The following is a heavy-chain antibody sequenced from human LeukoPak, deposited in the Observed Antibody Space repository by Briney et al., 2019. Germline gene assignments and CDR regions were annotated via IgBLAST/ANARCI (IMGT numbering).Heavy chain of an antibody. CDR1: GGTFSSYA. CDR2: IIPILGIA. V-gene: IGHV1-69*04. Sequence: GASVKVSCKASGGTFSSYAISWVRQAPGQGLEWMGRIIPILGIANYAQKFQGRVTITADKSTSTAYMELSSLRSEDTAVYYCARDYYDSSGYYGFDCWGQGTLVTVSS. D-gene: IGHD3-22*01. CDR3: ARDYYDSSGYYGFDC. J-gene: IGHJ4*02.